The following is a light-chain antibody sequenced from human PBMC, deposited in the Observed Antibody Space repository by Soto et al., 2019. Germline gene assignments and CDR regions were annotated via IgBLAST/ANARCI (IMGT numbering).Light chain of an antibody. CDR3: QQYGRSLYT. V-gene: IGKV3-20*01. CDR2: GAS. CDR1: QSVSSSY. J-gene: IGKJ2*01. Sequence: EIVLTQSPGTLSLSPGERATLSCRASQSVSSSYLAWYQQKSGQAPRLLIYGASSRATGIPDRFSGSGSGTDFTLTISRLEPEDFAVYYCQQYGRSLYTFGQGTKVEIK.